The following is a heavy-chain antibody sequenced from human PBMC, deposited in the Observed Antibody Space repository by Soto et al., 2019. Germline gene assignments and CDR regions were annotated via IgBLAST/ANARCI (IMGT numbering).Heavy chain of an antibody. Sequence: SETLSLTCTVSGGSISSYYWSWIRQPPGKGLEWIGYIYYSGSTNYNPSLKSRVTISVDTSKNQFSLKLSSVTAADTAVYYCARELMVRESNWFDPWGQGTLVTVSS. CDR1: GGSISSYY. CDR2: IYYSGST. V-gene: IGHV4-59*01. J-gene: IGHJ5*02. CDR3: ARELMVRESNWFDP. D-gene: IGHD3-10*01.